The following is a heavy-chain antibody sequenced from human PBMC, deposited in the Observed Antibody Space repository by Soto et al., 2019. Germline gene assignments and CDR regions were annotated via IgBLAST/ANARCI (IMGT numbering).Heavy chain of an antibody. CDR3: ARGGDNYDGSGYHYTALLAS. Sequence: SETLSLTCTVSGGSISSSSYYWGWIRQPPGKGLEWIGSIYYSGSTYYNPSLKSRLTMSIDTSKNHFYLKLTSVTAADSAVYYCARGGDNYDGSGYHYTALLASWGQGTLVTVSS. D-gene: IGHD3-22*01. V-gene: IGHV4-39*02. CDR2: IYYSGST. CDR1: GGSISSSSYY. J-gene: IGHJ5*02.